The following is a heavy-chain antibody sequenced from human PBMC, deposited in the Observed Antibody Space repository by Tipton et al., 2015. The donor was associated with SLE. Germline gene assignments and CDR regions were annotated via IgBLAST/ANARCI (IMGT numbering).Heavy chain of an antibody. CDR1: GGSISSGRYY. Sequence: QLVQSGGGLVQPGGSLRLSCTVSGGSISSGRYYWSWIRQSAGKGLEWIGRIHTSGSTKYNPSLKSRVTVSIDMSKNQFSLNLNSVTAADTAVYYCGRDAGEVNWYHMDVWGKGTTVTVSS. D-gene: IGHD7-27*01. CDR3: GRDAGEVNWYHMDV. CDR2: IHTSGST. V-gene: IGHV4-61*02. J-gene: IGHJ6*03.